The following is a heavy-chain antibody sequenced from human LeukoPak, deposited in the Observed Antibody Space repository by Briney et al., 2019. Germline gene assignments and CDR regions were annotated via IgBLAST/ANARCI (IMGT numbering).Heavy chain of an antibody. V-gene: IGHV4-38-2*02. J-gene: IGHJ4*02. CDR2: IYHSGST. CDR1: AYSISSGYY. Sequence: SETLSLTCTVSAYSISSGYYWGWIRQPPGKGLECIGTIYHSGSTYYNPSLKSRVTISVDTSKNQFSLKLSSVTAADTAVYYCAANSADYNTLGSSYKVWGQGTLVTVSS. D-gene: IGHD3-10*01. CDR3: AANSADYNTLGSSYKV.